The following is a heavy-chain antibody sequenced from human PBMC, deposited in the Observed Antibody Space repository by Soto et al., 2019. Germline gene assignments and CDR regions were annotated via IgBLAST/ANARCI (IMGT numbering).Heavy chain of an antibody. CDR1: RFTLRSIT. CDR2: ISSNSAYR. V-gene: IGHV3-21*01. Sequence: LSYAASRFTLRSITINRVGQDPRKGLEGVSTISSNSAYRDYTDELRGRFTISRDNAKNSLHLQMNSLRAEDTAVYYCTRDASRDRSARRWFDPGGPGTVVTVYS. D-gene: IGHD1-26*01. J-gene: IGHJ5*01. CDR3: TRDASRDRSARRWFDP.